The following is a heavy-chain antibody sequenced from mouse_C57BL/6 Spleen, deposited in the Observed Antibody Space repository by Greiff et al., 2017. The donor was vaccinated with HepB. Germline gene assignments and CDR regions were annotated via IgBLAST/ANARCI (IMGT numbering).Heavy chain of an antibody. J-gene: IGHJ3*01. Sequence: QVQLQQSGAELVKPGASVKMSCKASGYTFTSYWITWVKQRPGQGLEWIGDIYPGSGSTNYNEKFKSKATLTVDTSSSTAYMQLSSLTSEDSAVYYCAREEGGYYSWFAYWGQGTLVTVSA. CDR2: IYPGSGST. CDR3: AREEGGYYSWFAY. D-gene: IGHD2-3*01. V-gene: IGHV1-55*01. CDR1: GYTFTSYW.